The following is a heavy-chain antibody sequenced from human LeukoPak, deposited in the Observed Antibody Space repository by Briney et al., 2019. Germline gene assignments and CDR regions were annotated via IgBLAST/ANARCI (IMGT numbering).Heavy chain of an antibody. J-gene: IGHJ4*02. CDR1: GYTFTSYG. D-gene: IGHD6-13*01. CDR2: ISAYNGNT. Sequence: ASVKVSCKASGYTFTSYGISWVRQAPGQGLEWMGWISAYNGNTNFAQQFQGRATMTTDTSTSTAYMELRSLRSDDTAVYFCSRSSAAAGAVGYWGQGTQVTVSS. CDR3: SRSSAAAGAVGY. V-gene: IGHV1-18*01.